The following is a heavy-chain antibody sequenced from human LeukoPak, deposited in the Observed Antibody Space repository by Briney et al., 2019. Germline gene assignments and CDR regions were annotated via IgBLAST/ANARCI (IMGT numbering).Heavy chain of an antibody. CDR1: GFSLSSNS. V-gene: IGHV3-7*03. D-gene: IGHD3-16*01. CDR3: AGGWGSD. J-gene: IGHJ4*02. Sequence: GGSLRLSCAASGFSLSSNSMNWVRQAPGKGLEWVAYIKQDGSEKHHVDSVTGRFAISRDNAKSSLHLQMNNLRVEDTAIYYCAGGWGSDWGQGTLVAVSS. CDR2: IKQDGSEK.